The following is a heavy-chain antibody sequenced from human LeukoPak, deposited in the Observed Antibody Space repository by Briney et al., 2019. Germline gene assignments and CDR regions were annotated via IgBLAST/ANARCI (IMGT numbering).Heavy chain of an antibody. J-gene: IGHJ4*02. V-gene: IGHV1-18*01. Sequence: ASVKVSCKASGYTFTSYGISWVRQAPGQGLEWMGWISVYNGNTKYAQSLQGRVTMTTDTSTSTAYMELRSLRSDDTAGYYCARRNYGSGSYYGFDYWGQGTLVTVSS. D-gene: IGHD3-10*01. CDR1: GYTFTSYG. CDR2: ISVYNGNT. CDR3: ARRNYGSGSYYGFDY.